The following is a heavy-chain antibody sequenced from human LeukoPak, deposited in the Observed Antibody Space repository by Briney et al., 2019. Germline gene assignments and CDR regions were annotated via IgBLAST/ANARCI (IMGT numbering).Heavy chain of an antibody. CDR3: ARQTGSGLFTLP. V-gene: IGHV4-39*01. D-gene: IGHD3/OR15-3a*01. CDR2: IYYSGNT. J-gene: IGHJ4*02. CDR1: GDSITSSSFY. Sequence: SETLSLTCTVSGDSITSSSFYWAWIRQPPGKGLEWIGTIYYSGNTYYNASLKSRVTISIDTSKNQISLRLTSVTVTDTAMYYCARQTGSGLFTLPGGQGTLVTVSS.